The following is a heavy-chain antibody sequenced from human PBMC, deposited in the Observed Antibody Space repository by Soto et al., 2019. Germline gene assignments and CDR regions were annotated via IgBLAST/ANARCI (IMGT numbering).Heavy chain of an antibody. CDR2: INPNRGGT. D-gene: IGHD2-21*01. J-gene: IGHJ3*01. V-gene: IGHV1-2*02. Sequence: QVQLVQSGAEVKKPGASVKVSCEASGYTFTNYYLHWVRQARVQGLAWMGWINPNRGGTNFAQKLQGRVSMTRDTSITTAYMELNRLTSDDTAVYYCARDLGNGGNSGASDVWGPGTMITVSS. CDR3: ARDLGNGGNSGASDV. CDR1: GYTFTNYY.